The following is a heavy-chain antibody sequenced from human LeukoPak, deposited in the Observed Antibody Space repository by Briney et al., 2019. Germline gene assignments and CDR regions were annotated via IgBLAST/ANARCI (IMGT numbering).Heavy chain of an antibody. D-gene: IGHD2-2*01. Sequence: SVKVSCKASGGTFSSYAISWVRQAPGQGLEWMGGIIPMFGTANYAQKFQGRVTITADKSTSTAYMELSSLRSEDTAVYYCARAGVVGGLSWFDPWGQGTLVTVSS. CDR1: GGTFSSYA. J-gene: IGHJ5*02. CDR3: ARAGVVGGLSWFDP. CDR2: IIPMFGTA. V-gene: IGHV1-69*06.